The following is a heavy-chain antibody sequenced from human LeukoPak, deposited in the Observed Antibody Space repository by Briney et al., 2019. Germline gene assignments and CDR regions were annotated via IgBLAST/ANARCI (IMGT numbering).Heavy chain of an antibody. D-gene: IGHD3-3*01. CDR2: IYPDDSDT. J-gene: IGHJ4*02. CDR3: ARAPLLEWPPGCFDY. Sequence: GASVKISCKGSGYSFTSYWIGWVRQMPGKGLEWMGIIYPDDSDTTYSPSFQGQVTISADKSISTAYLQWSSLKASDTAMYYCARAPLLEWPPGCFDYWGQGTLVTVSS. V-gene: IGHV5-51*01. CDR1: GYSFTSYW.